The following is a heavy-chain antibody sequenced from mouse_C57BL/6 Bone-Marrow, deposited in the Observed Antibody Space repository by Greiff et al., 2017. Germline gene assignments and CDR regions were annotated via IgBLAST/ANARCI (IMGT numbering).Heavy chain of an antibody. Sequence: EVKVVESGGGLVQPGGSLSLSCAASGFTFTDYYMSWVRQPPGKALEWLGFIRNKANGYTNEYSASVKGRFTISRDTSTSILYLHMNALGAEDSATYYWARYDGDVWGTGTTVTVSS. CDR3: ARYDGDV. V-gene: IGHV7-3*01. CDR2: IRNKANGYTN. CDR1: GFTFTDYY. J-gene: IGHJ1*03.